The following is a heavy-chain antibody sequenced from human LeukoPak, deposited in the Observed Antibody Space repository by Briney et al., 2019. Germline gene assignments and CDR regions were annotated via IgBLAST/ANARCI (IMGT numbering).Heavy chain of an antibody. J-gene: IGHJ4*02. CDR2: IYHSGST. V-gene: IGHV4-38-2*01. D-gene: IGHD2-2*01. CDR3: ARGRCSSTSCYDGGDY. Sequence: SETLSLTCAVSGYSISSGYYWGWIRQPPGKGLEWIGSIYHSGSTYYNPSLKSRVTISVDTSKNQFSLKLSSVTAADTAVYYCARGRCSSTSCYDGGDYWGQGTLVTVSS. CDR1: GYSISSGYY.